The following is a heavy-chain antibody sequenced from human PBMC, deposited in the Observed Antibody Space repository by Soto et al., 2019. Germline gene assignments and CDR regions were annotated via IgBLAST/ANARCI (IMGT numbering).Heavy chain of an antibody. J-gene: IGHJ6*02. CDR2: IIPIFGTA. Sequence: SVKVSCKASGGTFSSYAISWVRQAPGQGLEWMGGIIPIFGTANYAQKFQGRVTITADESTSTAYMELSSLRSEDTAVYYCARAMYYYGSGSQYYYYGMDVWGQGTTVTVSS. V-gene: IGHV1-69*13. CDR3: ARAMYYYGSGSQYYYYGMDV. D-gene: IGHD3-10*01. CDR1: GGTFSSYA.